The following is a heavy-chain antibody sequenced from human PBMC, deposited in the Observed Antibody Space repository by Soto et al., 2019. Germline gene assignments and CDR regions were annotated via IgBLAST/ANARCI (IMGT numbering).Heavy chain of an antibody. Sequence: VGSLRLSCAASGFTFSSYASSWVLQAPGKGLEWVSAISGSGGSTYYADSVKGRFTISRDNSKNTLYLQMNSLRAEDTAVYYCAKDCSLAHGDYGMDVWGQGTTVTGTS. D-gene: IGHD3-10*01. CDR2: ISGSGGST. CDR1: GFTFSSYA. CDR3: AKDCSLAHGDYGMDV. V-gene: IGHV3-23*01. J-gene: IGHJ6*02.